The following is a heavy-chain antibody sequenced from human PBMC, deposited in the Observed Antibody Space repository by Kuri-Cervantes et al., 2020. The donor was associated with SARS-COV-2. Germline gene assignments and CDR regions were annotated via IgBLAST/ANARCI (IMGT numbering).Heavy chain of an antibody. D-gene: IGHD2-2*01. Sequence: GGSLRLSCAASGFTFSSYAMHWVRQAPGKGLEWVAVISYDGSNKYYADSVKGRFTISRDNSKNTLYLQMNSLRAEDTAVYYCAREGKPAASSYYYYYYMDVWGKGTTVTVSS. J-gene: IGHJ6*03. CDR2: ISYDGSNK. V-gene: IGHV3-30*04. CDR3: AREGKPAASSYYYYYYMDV. CDR1: GFTFSSYA.